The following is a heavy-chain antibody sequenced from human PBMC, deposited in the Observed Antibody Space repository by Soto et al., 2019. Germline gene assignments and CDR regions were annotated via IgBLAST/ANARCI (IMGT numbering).Heavy chain of an antibody. CDR3: P. CDR2: LYYGGTT. CDR1: GGSISSGGYS. Sequence: TLSLTCAVSGGSISSGGYSWSWIRQPPGQGLEWIGYLYYGGTTYSNPSLKSRVSISGDWSKDQFSLKLNSVTAADSPDWFDPWGQGTLVTVSS. J-gene: IGHJ5*02. V-gene: IGHV4-30-2*01.